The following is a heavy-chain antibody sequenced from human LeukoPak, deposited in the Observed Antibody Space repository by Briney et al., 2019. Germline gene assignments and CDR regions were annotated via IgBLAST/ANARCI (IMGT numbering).Heavy chain of an antibody. J-gene: IGHJ3*02. Sequence: GGSLRLSCVASGFTLSSYEVNWVRQAPGKGLEWVSYISTSGNSIYYAGSLKGRFTISRDNAKNSVHLQMNSLRAEDTAVYHCAREMIGGGGDALEIWGQGTMVTVSS. D-gene: IGHD3-22*01. CDR3: AREMIGGGGDALEI. CDR1: GFTLSSYE. CDR2: ISTSGNSI. V-gene: IGHV3-48*03.